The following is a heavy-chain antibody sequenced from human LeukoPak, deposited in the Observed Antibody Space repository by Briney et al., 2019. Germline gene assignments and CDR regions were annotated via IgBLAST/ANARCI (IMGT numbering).Heavy chain of an antibody. CDR2: INSDGSST. V-gene: IGHV3-74*01. J-gene: IGHJ4*02. CDR1: GYTLSSYW. CDR3: ASGHLGVVINY. D-gene: IGHD3-3*01. Sequence: GGSLRLSCAASGYTLSSYWMHGVRQAPGKGLVWVSRINSDGSSTSYADSVKGRFTISRDNAKNTLYLQMNSLRAEDTAVYYCASGHLGVVINYWGQGTLVAVSS.